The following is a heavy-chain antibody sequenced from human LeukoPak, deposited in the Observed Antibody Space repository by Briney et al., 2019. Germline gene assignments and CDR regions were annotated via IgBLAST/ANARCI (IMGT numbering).Heavy chain of an antibody. CDR1: GFTFSSYA. V-gene: IGHV3-23*01. CDR3: TRAPVISGPYGSGTYYLDV. CDR2: ISGSDGST. Sequence: GGSLRLSCAASGFTFSSYAMSWVRQAPGKGLEWVSGISGSDGSTNYADSVKGRFTISRENSKNTLSLQVNSLRPEDSAIYYCTRAPVISGPYGSGTYYLDVWGEGTTVTVSS. J-gene: IGHJ6*03. D-gene: IGHD3-10*01.